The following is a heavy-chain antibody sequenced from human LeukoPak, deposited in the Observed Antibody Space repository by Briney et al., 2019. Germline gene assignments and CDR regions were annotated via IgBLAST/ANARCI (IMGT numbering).Heavy chain of an antibody. CDR3: ASSSGYYFADHFDY. D-gene: IGHD3-22*01. CDR2: IIPIFGTA. V-gene: IGHV1-69*05. J-gene: IGHJ4*02. CDR1: GGTFISYA. Sequence: SVKVSCKASGGTFISYAISWVRQAPGQGLEWMGRIIPIFGTANYAQKFQGRVTITTDESTSTAYMELSSLRSEDTAVYYCASSSGYYFADHFDYWGQGTLVTVSS.